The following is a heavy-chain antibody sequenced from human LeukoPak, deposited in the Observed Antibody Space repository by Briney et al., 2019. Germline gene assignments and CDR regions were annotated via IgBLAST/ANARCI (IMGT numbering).Heavy chain of an antibody. CDR1: DGSISSSSHY. J-gene: IGHJ3*02. V-gene: IGHV4-39*01. D-gene: IGHD2-2*01. CDR2: IYYSGHA. CDR3: ARLRSTSHDAFDI. Sequence: SETLSLTCTVSDGSISSSSHYWGWIRQPPGKGLEWIGSIYYSGHAYYNRSLKSRVTISVDTSKNQFSLNLSSVTAADTALYYCARLRSTSHDAFDIWGQGTMVTVSS.